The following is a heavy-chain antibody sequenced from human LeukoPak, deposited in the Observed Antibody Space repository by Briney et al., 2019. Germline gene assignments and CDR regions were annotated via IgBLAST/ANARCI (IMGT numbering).Heavy chain of an antibody. CDR1: GFTFSNYG. CDR3: VKKDGYGSGSSPFDF. V-gene: IGHV3-23*01. D-gene: IGHD3-10*01. Sequence: PGGSLRLSCAASGFTFSNYGMNWVRQAPGEGLEWVSVIVGNGGTTYYADSVKGRFTISRDNSKNTLYLQMNSLRAEDTAVYYCVKKDGYGSGSSPFDFWGQGTLVTVSS. CDR2: IVGNGGTT. J-gene: IGHJ4*02.